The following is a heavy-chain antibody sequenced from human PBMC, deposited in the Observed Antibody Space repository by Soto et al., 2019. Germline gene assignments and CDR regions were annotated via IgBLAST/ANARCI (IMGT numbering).Heavy chain of an antibody. D-gene: IGHD4-4*01. Sequence: QLQLQESGPGLVKPSETLSLTCTVSGGSISSSSYYWGWIRQPPGKGLEWIGSIYYSGSTYYNPSLKSRVTISVDTSKNQFSLKLSSVTAADTAVYYCARAGRLSYSIGNWFDPWGQGTLVTVSS. CDR3: ARAGRLSYSIGNWFDP. CDR1: GGSISSSSYY. CDR2: IYYSGST. J-gene: IGHJ5*02. V-gene: IGHV4-39*01.